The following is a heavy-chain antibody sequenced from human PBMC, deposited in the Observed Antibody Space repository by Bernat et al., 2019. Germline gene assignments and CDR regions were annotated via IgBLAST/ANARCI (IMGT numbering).Heavy chain of an antibody. CDR2: IYYSGST. Sequence: QVQLQESGPGLVKPSETLSLTCTVSGGSISSYYWSRIRQPPGKGLEWIGYIYYSGSTNYNPSLKSRVTISVDTSKNQFSLKLSSVTAADTAVYYCARLAGIGHRASDYWGQGTLVTVSS. J-gene: IGHJ4*02. CDR1: GGSISSYY. CDR3: ARLAGIGHRASDY. V-gene: IGHV4-59*08. D-gene: IGHD6-13*01.